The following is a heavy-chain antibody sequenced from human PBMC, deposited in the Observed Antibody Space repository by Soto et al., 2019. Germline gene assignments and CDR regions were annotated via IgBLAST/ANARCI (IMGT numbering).Heavy chain of an antibody. D-gene: IGHD5-12*01. J-gene: IGHJ4*02. Sequence: PSETLSLTCTVSGGSISSGGYYWSWIRQHPGKGLEWIGYIYYSGSTYYNPSLKSRVTISVDTSKNQFSLKLSSVTAADTAVYYCARAFAGYDIDYWGQGTLVTVSS. CDR2: IYYSGST. CDR3: ARAFAGYDIDY. CDR1: GGSISSGGYY. V-gene: IGHV4-31*03.